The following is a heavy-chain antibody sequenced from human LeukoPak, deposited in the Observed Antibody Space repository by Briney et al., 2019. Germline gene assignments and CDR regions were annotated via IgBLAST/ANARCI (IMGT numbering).Heavy chain of an antibody. CDR1: GVSISSSEW. Sequence: KPSGTLSLTCAVSGVSISSSEWWIWVRPPPGQGLEWIGEIHRAGRTRYNPSLKSRVTISMDYSKNQFSLKLTSVTAADTAIYYCGKTDIYFNPIDYWGPGSLVTVSS. CDR3: GKTDIYFNPIDY. D-gene: IGHD3-9*01. CDR2: IHRAGRT. J-gene: IGHJ4*02. V-gene: IGHV4-4*02.